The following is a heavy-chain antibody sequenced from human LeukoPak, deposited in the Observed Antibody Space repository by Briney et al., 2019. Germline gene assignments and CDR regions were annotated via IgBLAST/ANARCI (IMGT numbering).Heavy chain of an antibody. CDR2: INSDSTTI. CDR3: ARAGFYRRSAAIRGYSSRFDY. Sequence: GGSLRLSCAASGFTFSDYSFNWVRQSPGKGLEWISYINSDSTTIYYADSVRGRFTISRDNAKNSVYLQMDSLRAEDTAVYYCARAGFYRRSAAIRGYSSRFDYWGQGTLVTVSS. CDR1: GFTFSDYS. D-gene: IGHD6-13*01. J-gene: IGHJ4*02. V-gene: IGHV3-48*01.